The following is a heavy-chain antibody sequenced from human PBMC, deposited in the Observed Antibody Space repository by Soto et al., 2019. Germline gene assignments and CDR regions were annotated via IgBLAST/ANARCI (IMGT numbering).Heavy chain of an antibody. J-gene: IGHJ6*02. V-gene: IGHV4-34*01. CDR2: INHSGST. D-gene: IGHD3-3*01. Sequence: SETLSSTCAVYGGSFSGYYWSWIRQPPGKGLEWIGEINHSGSTNYNPSLKSRVTISVDTSKNQFSLKLSSVTAADTAVYYCARGRVVWSGYYTSYYYGMDVWGQGTTVTVSS. CDR1: GGSFSGYY. CDR3: ARGRVVWSGYYTSYYYGMDV.